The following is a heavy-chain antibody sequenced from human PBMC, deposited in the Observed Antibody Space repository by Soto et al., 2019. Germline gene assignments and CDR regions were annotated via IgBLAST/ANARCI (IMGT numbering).Heavy chain of an antibody. CDR1: GYTFTSYD. V-gene: IGHV1-8*01. D-gene: IGHD3-16*02. Sequence: QVQLVQSGAEVKKPGASVKVSCKASGYTFTSYDINWVRQATGQGLEWMGWMNPNSGNTGYAQKFQGRVTMTRNTSISTAYMELSSLRSEDTAVYYCARGRTFGGVIVIHWFDPWGQGTLVTVSS. CDR2: MNPNSGNT. CDR3: ARGRTFGGVIVIHWFDP. J-gene: IGHJ5*02.